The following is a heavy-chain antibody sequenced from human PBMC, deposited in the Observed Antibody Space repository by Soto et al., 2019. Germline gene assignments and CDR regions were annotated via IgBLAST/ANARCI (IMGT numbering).Heavy chain of an antibody. V-gene: IGHV3-30-3*01. CDR1: GFTFSRYA. CDR3: ARPRMTTTTRYHGMDV. CDR2: VSFDGSNE. D-gene: IGHD4-17*01. Sequence: QVQLVESGGGVVQPGGSLRLSCSAYGFTFSRYAMHWFRQAPVEGLDWVAVVSFDGSNEYYAESVRGRFTISRDTSKNTLYLQMNSLRPEDTAVYFCARPRMTTTTRYHGMDVWGRGTTVTVSS. J-gene: IGHJ6*02.